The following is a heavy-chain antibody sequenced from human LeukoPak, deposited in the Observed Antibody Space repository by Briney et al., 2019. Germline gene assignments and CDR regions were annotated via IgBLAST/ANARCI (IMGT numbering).Heavy chain of an antibody. CDR1: GGSISSYY. Sequence: PSETLSLTCTVSGGSISSYYWSWIRQPPGKGLEWIGYIYYSGSTNYNPSLKSRVTISVDKSKNQFSLKLSSVTAADTAVYYCARAGLGYSSSWYPGNCYYYMDVWGKGTTVTVSS. D-gene: IGHD6-13*01. CDR3: ARAGLGYSSSWYPGNCYYYMDV. J-gene: IGHJ6*03. CDR2: IYYSGST. V-gene: IGHV4-59*12.